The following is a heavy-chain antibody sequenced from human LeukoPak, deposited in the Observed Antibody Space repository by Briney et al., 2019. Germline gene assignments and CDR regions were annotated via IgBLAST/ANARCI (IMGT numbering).Heavy chain of an antibody. D-gene: IGHD3-10*01. CDR2: INGDGSGT. V-gene: IGHV3-74*01. CDR1: GFTFTDYW. CDR3: TRDFYGIDY. Sequence: PGGSLTLSCAASGFTFTDYWMHWVRQAPGKGLVWVSRINGDGSGTSYADSVKGRFTISRDNAKNTVYLQMNSLRAEDTAVYYCTRDFYGIDYWGQGTLVTVSS. J-gene: IGHJ4*02.